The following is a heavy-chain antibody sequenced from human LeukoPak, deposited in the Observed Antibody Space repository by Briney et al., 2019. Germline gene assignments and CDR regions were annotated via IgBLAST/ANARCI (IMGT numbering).Heavy chain of an antibody. Sequence: GGSLRLSCAASGFSVNNKYMTWVRQTPAKGLEWVSVIYSGGGTYYADFVKGRFTISRDDSKNALFLQMNSLRAEDSAVYYCASAMNFGHFDLWGRGTLVTVSS. CDR2: IYSGGGT. D-gene: IGHD2-2*01. V-gene: IGHV3-53*01. J-gene: IGHJ2*01. CDR3: ASAMNFGHFDL. CDR1: GFSVNNKY.